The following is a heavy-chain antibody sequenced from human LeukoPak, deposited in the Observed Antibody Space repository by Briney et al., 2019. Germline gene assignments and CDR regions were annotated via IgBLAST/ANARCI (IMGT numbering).Heavy chain of an antibody. J-gene: IGHJ4*02. CDR1: GFTFSSYW. CDR2: IKQDGSEK. D-gene: IGHD6-13*01. V-gene: IGHV3-7*01. Sequence: GGSLRLSCAASGFTFSSYWMSWVRQAPGKGLEWVAHIKQDGSEKYYVDSVKGRFTISRDNAKNSLYLQMNSLRAEDTAVYYCARDLDSGAAAHRGGFDYWGQGTLVTVSS. CDR3: ARDLDSGAAAHRGGFDY.